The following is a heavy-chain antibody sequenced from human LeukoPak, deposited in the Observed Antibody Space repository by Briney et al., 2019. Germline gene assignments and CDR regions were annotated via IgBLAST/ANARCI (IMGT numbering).Heavy chain of an antibody. CDR3: ANEEWYRFNY. D-gene: IGHD3-3*01. CDR1: GFTFSGFW. V-gene: IGHV3-7*01. J-gene: IGHJ4*02. CDR2: INSDGSEG. Sequence: GGSLRLSCAVSGFTFSGFWMSWSRQAPGKGLEWVASINSDGSEGYYADVVKGRFTISRDNAKNSLYLQMNSLRAEDTAVYYCANEEWYRFNYWGQGILVTVSS.